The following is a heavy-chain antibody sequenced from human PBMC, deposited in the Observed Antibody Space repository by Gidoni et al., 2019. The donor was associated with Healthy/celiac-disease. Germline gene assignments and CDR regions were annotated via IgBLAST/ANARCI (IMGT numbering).Heavy chain of an antibody. CDR3: AREGIAVDGMDV. V-gene: IGHV4-34*01. CDR1: GGSFRGYY. D-gene: IGHD6-19*01. Sequence: QVQLQQWGAGLLKPSETLSLTCAVYGGSFRGYYWSWIRQPPGKGLEWIGEINHSGSTNYNPSLKSRVTISVDTSKTQFSLKLSSVTAADTAVYYCAREGIAVDGMDVWGQGTTVTVSS. CDR2: INHSGST. J-gene: IGHJ6*02.